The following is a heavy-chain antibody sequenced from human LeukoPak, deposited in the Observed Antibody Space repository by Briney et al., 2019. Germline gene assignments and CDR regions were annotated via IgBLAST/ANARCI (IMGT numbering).Heavy chain of an antibody. D-gene: IGHD4-17*01. CDR1: GGSTNNYY. Sequence: SETLSLTCTVSGGSTNNYYWSWIRQPPGKGLEWIGYIYYRGSTNYNPSLKSRVTFSVDTSKNQFSLKLNSVTAADTAVYYCARGGDYGDLRYFDYWGQGTLVTVSS. J-gene: IGHJ4*02. V-gene: IGHV4-59*01. CDR3: ARGGDYGDLRYFDY. CDR2: IYYRGST.